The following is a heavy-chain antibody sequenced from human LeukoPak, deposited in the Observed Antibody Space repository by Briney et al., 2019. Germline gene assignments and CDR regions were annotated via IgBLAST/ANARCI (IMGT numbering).Heavy chain of an antibody. CDR3: ARELGYDAFDI. V-gene: IGHV4-4*07. CDR1: GGSISSNY. D-gene: IGHD7-27*01. CDR2: IYTSGST. J-gene: IGHJ3*02. Sequence: SDTLSLTCTVSGGSISSNYWNWIRQPAGKGLEWIGRIYTSGSTNYNPSLRSRVTISVDRSKNQFSLKLNSVTAADTAIYYCARELGYDAFDIWGQGTMVTVSS.